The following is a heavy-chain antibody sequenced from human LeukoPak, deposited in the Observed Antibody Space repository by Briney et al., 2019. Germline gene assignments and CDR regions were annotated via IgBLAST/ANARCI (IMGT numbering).Heavy chain of an antibody. J-gene: IGHJ4*02. D-gene: IGHD3-22*01. Sequence: ASVKVSCKASGYTFTSYYLHWVRQGPGQGLEWMGIINPTTGSTNYLPTLKGRVTMTRDTSTSTVYMELRGLIAEDTAVYYCARGLGYGGYYEYYFDYWGQGTLVTVSS. CDR1: GYTFTSYY. CDR2: INPTTGST. V-gene: IGHV1-46*01. CDR3: ARGLGYGGYYEYYFDY.